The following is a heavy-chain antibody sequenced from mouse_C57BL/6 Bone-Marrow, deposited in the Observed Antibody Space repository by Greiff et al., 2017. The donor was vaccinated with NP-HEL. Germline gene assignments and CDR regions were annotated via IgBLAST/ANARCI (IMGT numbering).Heavy chain of an antibody. CDR3: ARYGYDSPPYAMDY. Sequence: QVQLQQSGPELVKPGASVKISCKASGDNVTDDERNGGKQRPGQGREWIGRIFPGRGRTYYNEKFKGKATLTVDKSSRTAYMLLSSLTSEDAAVYFCARYGYDSPPYAMDYWGQGTSVTVAS. D-gene: IGHD2-2*01. V-gene: IGHV1-75*01. CDR2: IFPGRGRT. J-gene: IGHJ4*01. CDR1: GDNVTDDE.